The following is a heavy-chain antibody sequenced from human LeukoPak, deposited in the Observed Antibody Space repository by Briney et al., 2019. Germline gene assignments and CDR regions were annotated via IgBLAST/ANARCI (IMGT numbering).Heavy chain of an antibody. CDR3: AGGTYYYFDY. Sequence: KPSETLSLTCTVSGGSISSYYWSWIRQPPGKGVEWIEYVYYSGSAHYNPSLKSRVTISVDTSKNQFSLKVSSVTAADTAIYYCAGGTYYYFDYWGQGTLVTVSS. V-gene: IGHV4-59*01. CDR1: GGSISSYY. CDR2: VYYSGSA. J-gene: IGHJ4*02. D-gene: IGHD1-26*01.